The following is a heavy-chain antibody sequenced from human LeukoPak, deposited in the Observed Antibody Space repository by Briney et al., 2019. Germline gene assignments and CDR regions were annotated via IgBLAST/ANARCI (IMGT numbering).Heavy chain of an antibody. D-gene: IGHD5-18*01. CDR3: ARDRGYSYGLFDY. J-gene: IGHJ4*02. CDR1: GYTFTGYY. CDR2: INPNSGGT. Sequence: ASVRVSCKASGYTFTGYYMHWVRQAPGQGLEWMGWINPNSGGTNYAQKFQGRVTMTRDTSISTAYMELSRLRSDDTAVYYCARDRGYSYGLFDYWGQGTLVTVSS. V-gene: IGHV1-2*02.